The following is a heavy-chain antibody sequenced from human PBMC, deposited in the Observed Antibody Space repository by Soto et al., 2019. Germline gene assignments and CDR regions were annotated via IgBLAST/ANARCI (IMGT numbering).Heavy chain of an antibody. CDR1: GFTFSSYS. D-gene: IGHD2-15*01. Sequence: PGWSLRLSCAASGFTFSSYSMNWVRQAPGKGLEWVSYISSSSSTIYYADSVKGRFTISRDNAKNSLYLQMNSLRAEDTAVYYCERDGDIVDNMDVWGKGTTVTVSS. V-gene: IGHV3-48*01. CDR3: ERDGDIVDNMDV. CDR2: ISSSSSTI. J-gene: IGHJ6*03.